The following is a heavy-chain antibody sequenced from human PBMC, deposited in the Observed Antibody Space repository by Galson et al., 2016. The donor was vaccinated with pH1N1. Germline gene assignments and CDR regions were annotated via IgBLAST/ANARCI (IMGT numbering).Heavy chain of an antibody. CDR3: ARETPSPSPTVLRYFDWSRGLSAFDM. CDR2: INTKTGNP. CDR1: GFTFSNHG. V-gene: IGHV7-4-1*02. Sequence: SVKVSCKASGFTFSNHGINWVRQAPGQGLEWMGWINTKTGNPTYAQGFTGRFVFSLDTSVKPAYLQINSLKADDTAVYYCARETPSPSPTVLRYFDWSRGLSAFDMWGRGTLVTVSS. J-gene: IGHJ3*02. D-gene: IGHD3-9*01.